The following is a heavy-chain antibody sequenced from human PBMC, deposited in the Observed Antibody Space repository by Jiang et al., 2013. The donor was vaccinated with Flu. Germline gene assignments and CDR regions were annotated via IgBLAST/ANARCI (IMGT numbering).Heavy chain of an antibody. CDR1: GYSFTNYW. CDR2: IYPGDSDT. CDR3: LRLGGPNGGSYYWFDP. V-gene: IGHV5-51*03. Sequence: GAEVKKPGESLKISCKGSGYSFTNYWIGWVRQMPGKGLEWMGIIYPGDSDTRYSPSFQGQVTISADKSIDTAYLQWSSLKASDTAMYYCLRLGGPNGGSYYWFDPWGQGTLVTVSS. D-gene: IGHD3-10*01. J-gene: IGHJ5*02.